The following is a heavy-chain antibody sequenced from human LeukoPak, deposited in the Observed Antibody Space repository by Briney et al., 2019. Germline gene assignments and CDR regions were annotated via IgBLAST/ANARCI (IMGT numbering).Heavy chain of an antibody. D-gene: IGHD1-14*01. CDR1: GGSFSGYY. J-gene: IGHJ4*02. CDR2: INHSGST. V-gene: IGHV4-34*01. CDR3: ARDRRGGLDY. Sequence: SETLSLTCAVYGGSFSGYYWSWIRQPPGKGLEWIGEINHSGSTNYNPSLKSRVTISVDTSKNQFSLKLSSVTAADTAVYYCARDRRGGLDYWGQGTLVTVSS.